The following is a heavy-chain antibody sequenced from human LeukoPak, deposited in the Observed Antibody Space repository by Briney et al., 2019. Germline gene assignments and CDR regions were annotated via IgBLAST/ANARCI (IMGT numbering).Heavy chain of an antibody. D-gene: IGHD6-25*01. CDR1: GFIFNNAW. J-gene: IGHJ4*02. V-gene: IGHV3-15*01. Sequence: GGSLRLSCAASGFIFNNAWMTWVRQPPGQGLQWVGRIKSRSDGGTVDYAAPAKGRFIISRDDSKDMLFLQMTSLRTEDTGVYYCTTVEKDYDYRSGTSDATDYWGQGTLVTVSS. CDR3: TTVEKDYDYRSGTSDATDY. CDR2: IKSRSDGGTV.